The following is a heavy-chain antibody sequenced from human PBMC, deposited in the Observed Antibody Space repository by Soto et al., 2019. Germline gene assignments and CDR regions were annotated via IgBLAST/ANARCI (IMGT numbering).Heavy chain of an antibody. J-gene: IGHJ6*03. V-gene: IGHV5-51*01. CDR3: ARRYGSGRNYYYYYYMDV. Sequence: PGESLKLSCKGSGYSFTSYWIGWVRQMPGKGLEWMGIIYPGDSDTRYSPSFQGQVTISADKSISTAYLQWSSLKASDTAMYYCARRYGSGRNYYYYYYMDVWGKGTTVTVSS. D-gene: IGHD3-10*01. CDR2: IYPGDSDT. CDR1: GYSFTSYW.